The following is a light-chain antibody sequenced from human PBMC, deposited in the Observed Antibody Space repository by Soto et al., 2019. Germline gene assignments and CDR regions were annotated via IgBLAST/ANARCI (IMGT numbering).Light chain of an antibody. CDR2: DVS. V-gene: IGLV2-14*03. CDR3: SSYTGTSTLNV. J-gene: IGLJ1*01. CDR1: SSDVGGYNY. Sequence: QSVLTQPASVSGSPGQSITISCTGTSSDVGGYNYVSWYQHHPGKAPKLMIYDVSDRPSGVSNRFSGSKSGNTASLTISGLQAEDEADYYCSSYTGTSTLNVFGIGTKVTVL.